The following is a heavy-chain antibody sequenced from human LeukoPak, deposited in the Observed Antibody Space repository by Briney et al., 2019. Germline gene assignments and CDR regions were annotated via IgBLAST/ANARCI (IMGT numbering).Heavy chain of an antibody. CDR2: MNPNSGNT. CDR3: ARVSYDSSGYYLVDY. Sequence: ASVKVSCKASGYTFTSYDINWVRQATGQGLEWMGWMNPNSGNTGYAQKFQGRVTITRDTSISTAYMELSRLRSDDTAVYYCARVSYDSSGYYLVDYWGQGTLVTVSS. D-gene: IGHD3-22*01. CDR1: GYTFTSYD. J-gene: IGHJ4*02. V-gene: IGHV1-8*03.